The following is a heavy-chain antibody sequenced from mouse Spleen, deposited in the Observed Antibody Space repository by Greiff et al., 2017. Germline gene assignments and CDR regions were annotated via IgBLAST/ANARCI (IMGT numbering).Heavy chain of an antibody. CDR3: ASPSITTVERGFAY. CDR1: GYTFTSYW. Sequence: VQLQQPGAELVMPGASVKLSCKASGYTFTSYWMHWVKQRPGQGLEWIGEIDPSDSYTNYNQKFKGKATLTVDKSSSTAYMQLSSLTSEDSAVYYCASPSITTVERGFAYWGQGTLVTVSA. J-gene: IGHJ3*01. D-gene: IGHD1-1*01. CDR2: IDPSDSYT. V-gene: IGHV1-69*01.